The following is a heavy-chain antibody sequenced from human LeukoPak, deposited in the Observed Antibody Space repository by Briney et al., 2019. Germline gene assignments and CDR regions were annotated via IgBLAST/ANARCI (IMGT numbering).Heavy chain of an antibody. D-gene: IGHD3-22*01. CDR2: ISAYNGNT. J-gene: IGHJ3*02. CDR1: GYTFTSYG. Sequence: ASVKVSCKASGYTFTSYGISWVRQAPGQGLEWMGWISAYNGNTNYAQKLQGRVTMTTDTSTSTAYMELRSLRSDDTAVYYCARDVSHYDSSGYYYVANSYAFDIWGQGTMVTVSS. V-gene: IGHV1-18*01. CDR3: ARDVSHYDSSGYYYVANSYAFDI.